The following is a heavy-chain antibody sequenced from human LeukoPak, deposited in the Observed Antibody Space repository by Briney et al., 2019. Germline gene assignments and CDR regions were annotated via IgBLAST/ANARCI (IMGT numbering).Heavy chain of an antibody. CDR3: AKDEKGYYHDTSGYPDAFDI. CDR2: INAGNGNT. Sequence: GASVKVSCTASGYDFTSYAMHWVRQAPGQRLEWMGWINAGNGNTKYSQKFQDRVTVTRDTSTSTAYMELSSLRSEDTAVYYCAKDEKGYYHDTSGYPDAFDIWGQGTMVTVSS. J-gene: IGHJ3*02. V-gene: IGHV1-3*01. D-gene: IGHD3-22*01. CDR1: GYDFTSYA.